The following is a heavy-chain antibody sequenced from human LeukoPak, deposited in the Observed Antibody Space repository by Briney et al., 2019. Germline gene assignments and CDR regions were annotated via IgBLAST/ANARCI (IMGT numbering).Heavy chain of an antibody. CDR3: GRDITMLNYFDY. V-gene: IGHV1-69*06. D-gene: IGHD3-10*01. CDR2: IIPIFGTA. Sequence: ASVKVSCKASGGTFSSYAISWVRQAPGQGLEWMGGIIPIFGTANCAQKSQGRVTITADKSTSTAYMELSSLRSEDTAVYYCGRDITMLNYFDYWGQGTLVTVSS. CDR1: GGTFSSYA. J-gene: IGHJ4*02.